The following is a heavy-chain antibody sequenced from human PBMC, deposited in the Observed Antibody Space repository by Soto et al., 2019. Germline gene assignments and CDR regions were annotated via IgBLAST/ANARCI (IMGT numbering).Heavy chain of an antibody. CDR3: ARIRYSYGPLDY. V-gene: IGHV4-59*01. Sequence: SETLSLTCTVSGGSISSYYWSWIRQPPGKGLEWIGYIYYSGSTNYNPSLKSRVTISVDTSKNQFSLKLSSVTAADTAVYYCARIRYSYGPLDYWGQGTLVTVSS. J-gene: IGHJ4*02. CDR1: GGSISSYY. D-gene: IGHD5-18*01. CDR2: IYYSGST.